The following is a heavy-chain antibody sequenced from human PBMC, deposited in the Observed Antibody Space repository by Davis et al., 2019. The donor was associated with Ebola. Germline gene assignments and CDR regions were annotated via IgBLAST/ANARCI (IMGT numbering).Heavy chain of an antibody. CDR2: ISWNSGSI. Sequence: SLKISCAASGFTFDDYAMHWVRQAPGKGLEWVSGISWNSGSIGYADSVKGRFTISRDNAQKSLYLEMNSLRVEDTAIYFCATDNWGPALWGQGTLLTVSS. D-gene: IGHD7-27*01. CDR1: GFTFDDYA. V-gene: IGHV3-9*01. CDR3: ATDNWGPAL. J-gene: IGHJ4*02.